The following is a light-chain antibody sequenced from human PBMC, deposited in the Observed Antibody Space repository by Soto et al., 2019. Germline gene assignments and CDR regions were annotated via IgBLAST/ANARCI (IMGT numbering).Light chain of an antibody. CDR2: RNN. CDR3: AAWDDGLRGVV. CDR1: SSNVGSKY. V-gene: IGLV1-47*01. Sequence: QSVLTQPPSASGTPGQRVTISGSGSSSNVGSKYVYWYQQLPGTAPKLLIYRNNQRPSGVPDRFSGSKSGTSASLAISGLRSGYEADYYCAAWDDGLRGVVFGGGTELTV. J-gene: IGLJ2*01.